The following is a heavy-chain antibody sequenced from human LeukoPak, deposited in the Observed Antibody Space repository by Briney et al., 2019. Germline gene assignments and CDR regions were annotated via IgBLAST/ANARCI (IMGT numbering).Heavy chain of an antibody. CDR1: GFIFSNDA. D-gene: IGHD1-1*01. CDR2: IWFDGSNK. CDR3: VRDPSGSGFAFDS. V-gene: IGHV3-33*01. Sequence: GGSLRLACAASGFIFSNDAMHWVRQAPGKGLEWVAFIWFDGSNKHYADSVKGRFTISRDNSEDTLYLQMNSLRAEDTAVYYCVRDPSGSGFAFDSWGQGALVTVSP. J-gene: IGHJ4*02.